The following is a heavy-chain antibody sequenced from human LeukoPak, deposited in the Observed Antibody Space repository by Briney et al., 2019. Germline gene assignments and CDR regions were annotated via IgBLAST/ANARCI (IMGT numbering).Heavy chain of an antibody. V-gene: IGHV1-46*01. J-gene: IGHJ4*02. CDR2: INPSGGST. CDR3: ARDRGVLRYFDWLFEFDY. Sequence: ASVKVSCKASGYTFTDYYMHWVRQTPGQGLEWMGTINPSGGSTSYAQKFQGRLTVTRDMSTSTVYMELSSLGSEDTAVYYCARDRGVLRYFDWLFEFDYWGQGTLVTVSS. CDR1: GYTFTDYY. D-gene: IGHD3-9*01.